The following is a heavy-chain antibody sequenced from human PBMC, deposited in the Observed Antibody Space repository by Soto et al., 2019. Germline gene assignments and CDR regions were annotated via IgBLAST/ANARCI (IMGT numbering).Heavy chain of an antibody. Sequence: PGGSLRLSCAASGLTFSGHWMTWVRQTPGEGLQWVAAIKPDGSETFYVDSVKGRFTISRDNARNSLFLQMDSLRAEDTAVYYCTSRPSGMTYHAVFDFWGQEPWSPSPQ. D-gene: IGHD2-21*02. CDR2: IKPDGSET. V-gene: IGHV3-7*03. J-gene: IGHJ4*01. CDR3: TSRPSGMTYHAVFDF. CDR1: GLTFSGHW.